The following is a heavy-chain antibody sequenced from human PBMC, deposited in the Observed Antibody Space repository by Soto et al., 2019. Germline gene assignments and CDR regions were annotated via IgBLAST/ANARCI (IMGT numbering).Heavy chain of an antibody. V-gene: IGHV3-33*01. CDR2: IWYDGSNK. J-gene: IGHJ4*02. CDR1: GFTFSSYG. D-gene: IGHD6-19*01. CDR3: AREEIQVAGTGGGDGFDY. Sequence: GGSLRLSCAASGFTFSSYGMHWVRQAPGKGLEWVAVIWYDGSNKYYADSVKGRFTISRDNSKNTLYLQTNSLRAEDTAVYYCAREEIQVAGTGGGDGFDYWGQGTLVTVSS.